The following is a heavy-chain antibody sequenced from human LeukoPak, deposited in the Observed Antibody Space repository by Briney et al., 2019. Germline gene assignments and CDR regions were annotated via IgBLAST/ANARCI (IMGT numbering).Heavy chain of an antibody. V-gene: IGHV3-23*01. J-gene: IGHJ5*02. CDR1: GFTFSSYA. D-gene: IGHD5-18*01. Sequence: SGGSLRLSCAASGFTFSSYAVSWVRQAPGKGLEWVSAISGSGGSTYYADSVKGRFTISRDNSKNTLYLQMNSLRAEDTAVYYCANPIRGEGYSYGPWGQGTLVTVSS. CDR3: ANPIRGEGYSYGP. CDR2: ISGSGGST.